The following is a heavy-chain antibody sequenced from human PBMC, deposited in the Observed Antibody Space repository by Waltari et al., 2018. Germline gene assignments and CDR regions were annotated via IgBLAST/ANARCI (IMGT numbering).Heavy chain of an antibody. V-gene: IGHV3-48*03. CDR2: ILSSGRTT. Sequence: EVHLVESGGGLVQPGGSLGLSGAASGFPCSSLDMNWVRQAPGKGLEWVAYILSSGRTTYYTDSVKGRFTISRDNAKNSLYLQMNSLRAEDTAVYYCARDGYNSFDYWGQGTLVTVSS. D-gene: IGHD5-12*01. CDR3: ARDGYNSFDY. J-gene: IGHJ4*02. CDR1: GFPCSSLD.